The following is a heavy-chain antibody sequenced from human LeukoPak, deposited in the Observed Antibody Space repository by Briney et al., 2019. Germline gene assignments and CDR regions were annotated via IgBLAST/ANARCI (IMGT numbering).Heavy chain of an antibody. CDR3: TKDLPDYGDYIEGY. CDR2: ISGSGGST. J-gene: IGHJ4*02. CDR1: GFTFRIFA. Sequence: GGSLRLSCAASGFTFRIFAMSWVRQAPGKGLEWVSTISGSGGSTNYADSVKGRFTFSRDNSKNTLSLQMNSLRVEDTAVYYCTKDLPDYGDYIEGYWGQGTLVTVSS. V-gene: IGHV3-23*01. D-gene: IGHD4-17*01.